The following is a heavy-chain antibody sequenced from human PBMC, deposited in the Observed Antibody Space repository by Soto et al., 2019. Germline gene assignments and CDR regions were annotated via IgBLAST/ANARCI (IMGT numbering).Heavy chain of an antibody. CDR3: ARGSIAVAGRNQLDY. CDR1: GYFFTSYA. D-gene: IGHD6-19*01. CDR2: INAANGHT. J-gene: IGHJ4*02. Sequence: QVQLVQSWPEVKKTGASVKVSCRASGYFFTSYAIHWVRQAPGPRLEWLGWINAANGHTKYSQNFQGRVIITRDTSANTVYMEVSSLKSGDTAVYYCARGSIAVAGRNQLDYWGQGTRVTVFS. V-gene: IGHV1-3*01.